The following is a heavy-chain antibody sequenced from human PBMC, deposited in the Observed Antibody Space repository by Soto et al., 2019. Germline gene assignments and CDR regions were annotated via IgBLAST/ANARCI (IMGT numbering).Heavy chain of an antibody. V-gene: IGHV5-51*01. CDR1: GYSFAGYW. CDR3: ARPALHRLEWLLY. D-gene: IGHD3-3*01. CDR2: IYPGDSDT. J-gene: IGHJ4*02. Sequence: GESLKISCKGSGYSFAGYWITWVRQKPGKGLEWMGIIYPGDSDTRYSPSFQGQVTISADKSISTAYLQWSSLKASDTAMYYCARPALHRLEWLLYWGQGTLVTVSS.